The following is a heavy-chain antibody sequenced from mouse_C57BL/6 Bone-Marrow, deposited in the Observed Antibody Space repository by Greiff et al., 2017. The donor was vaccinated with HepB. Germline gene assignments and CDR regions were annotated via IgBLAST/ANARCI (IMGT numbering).Heavy chain of an antibody. V-gene: IGHV1-82*01. CDR1: GYAFSSSW. Sequence: VQLQQSGPELVKPGASVKISCKASGYAFSSSWMNWVKQRPGKGLEWIGRIYPGDGDTNYNGKFKGKATLTADKSSSTAYMQISSLTSEDSAVYFCARSGGWLLRFLDYWGQGTTLTVSS. D-gene: IGHD2-3*01. CDR3: ARSGGWLLRFLDY. CDR2: IYPGDGDT. J-gene: IGHJ2*01.